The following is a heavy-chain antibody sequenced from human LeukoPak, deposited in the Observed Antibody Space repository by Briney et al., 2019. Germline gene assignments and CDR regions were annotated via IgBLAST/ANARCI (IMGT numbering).Heavy chain of an antibody. J-gene: IGHJ4*02. V-gene: IGHV1-46*01. CDR1: GYTFTSYY. CDR3: ARGDLGYYDYVWGSYPQGYFDY. CDR2: INPSGGST. Sequence: ASVKVSCKASGYTFTSYYMHWVRQAPGQGLEWMGIINPSGGSTSYAQKFQGRVTMTRDTSTSTVYMELSSLRSEDTAVYYCARGDLGYYDYVWGSYPQGYFDYWGQGTLVTVSS. D-gene: IGHD3-16*02.